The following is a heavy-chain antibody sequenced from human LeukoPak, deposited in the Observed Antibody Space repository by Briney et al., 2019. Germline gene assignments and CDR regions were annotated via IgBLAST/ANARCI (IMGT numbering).Heavy chain of an antibody. CDR3: TTDDYYDSSGYRPGFDS. CDR2: IKSKTDGGTT. D-gene: IGHD3-22*01. J-gene: IGHJ4*02. CDR1: GFTFSNAW. V-gene: IGHV3-15*01. Sequence: GGSLRLSCAASGFTFSNAWMSWVRRAPGKGLEWVGRIKSKTDGGTTDYAAPVKGRFTISRDDSKNTLYLQMNSLKTEDTAVYFCTTDDYYDSSGYRPGFDSWGQGTLVTVSS.